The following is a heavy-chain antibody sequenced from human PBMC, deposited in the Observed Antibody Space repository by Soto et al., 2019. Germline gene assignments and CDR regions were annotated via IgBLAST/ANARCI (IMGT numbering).Heavy chain of an antibody. CDR3: AREPILVAVNIYENYFEF. Sequence: ASVKVSCKASGGAFSNSVVSWMRQAPGQGLEWMGGYIPTFGTANYAQKFQGRVTIIADESTSTAYMEVTSLRSEDTAVYYCAREPILVAVNIYENYFEFWGQGTLVTVS. J-gene: IGHJ4*02. D-gene: IGHD5-12*01. V-gene: IGHV1-69*13. CDR2: YIPTFGTA. CDR1: GGAFSNSV.